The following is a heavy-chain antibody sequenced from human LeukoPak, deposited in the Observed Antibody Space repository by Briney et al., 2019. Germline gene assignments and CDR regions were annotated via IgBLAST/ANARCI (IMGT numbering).Heavy chain of an antibody. Sequence: GGSLRLSCATSGFTFSNAWMHWARQLPGKGLVWVSRISPTGSTTGYADSVKGRFTVSRDNAKNTLYLQVNNLRAEDTAVYYCARGPNSNWSGLDFWGQGTLLTVSS. CDR2: ISPTGSTT. CDR1: GFTFSNAW. J-gene: IGHJ4*02. D-gene: IGHD6-6*01. V-gene: IGHV3-74*01. CDR3: ARGPNSNWSGLDF.